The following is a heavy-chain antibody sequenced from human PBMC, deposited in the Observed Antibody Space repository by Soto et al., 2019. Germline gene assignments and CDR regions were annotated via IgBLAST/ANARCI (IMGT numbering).Heavy chain of an antibody. CDR1: GFTFSTYA. V-gene: IGHV3-23*01. Sequence: EVQLLESGGKLVQPGGSLTLSCAASGFTFSTYAMAWVRQAPGKGLEWVSGVSASGLNTDYADPVKGRFYISRDNSKNTVYLHMNSLRAEDTALYYYAKDRPRRTSGYFFDYRGEGTLVTVSS. CDR3: AKDRPRRTSGYFFDY. J-gene: IGHJ4*02. CDR2: VSASGLNT. D-gene: IGHD1-1*01.